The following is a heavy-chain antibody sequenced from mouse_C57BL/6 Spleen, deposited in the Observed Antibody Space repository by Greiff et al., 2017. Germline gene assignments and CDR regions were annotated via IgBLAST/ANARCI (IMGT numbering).Heavy chain of an antibody. Sequence: EVKLQQSGPELVKPGASVKISCKASGYTFTDYYMTWVKQRHGKSLEWIGDINPNNGGTSYNQKFKGKATLTVDKSSSTAYMALRSLTSEDSAVYYCARGPYYGSSGGFAYWGQGTLVTVSA. CDR2: INPNNGGT. J-gene: IGHJ3*01. D-gene: IGHD1-1*01. CDR3: ARGPYYGSSGGFAY. V-gene: IGHV1-26*01. CDR1: GYTFTDYY.